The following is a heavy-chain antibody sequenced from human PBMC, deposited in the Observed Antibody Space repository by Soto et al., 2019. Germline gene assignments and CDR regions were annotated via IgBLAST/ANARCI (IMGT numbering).Heavy chain of an antibody. J-gene: IGHJ4*02. Sequence: QVQVVQSGAEVKKPESSVKVSCKPSGGTFNTYTVNWVRLAPGHGLELMGRFIPILDMANYAQKFQDRVTITADRSTFTANMELNSLTSDDTAVYYCAITYCRDNSFPRDFDFWGPGTRVTVSS. V-gene: IGHV1-69*02. D-gene: IGHD2-21*01. CDR2: FIPILDMA. CDR3: AITYCRDNSFPRDFDF. CDR1: GGTFNTYT.